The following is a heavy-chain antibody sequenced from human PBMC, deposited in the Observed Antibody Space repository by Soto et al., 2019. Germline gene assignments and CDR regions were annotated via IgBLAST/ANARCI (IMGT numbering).Heavy chain of an antibody. CDR3: VRWAHDDFLRSPDY. J-gene: IGHJ4*02. CDR1: GYTFTGYY. CDR2: INPNSGGT. Sequence: QVQLVQSGAEVKKPVASVKVSCKASGYTFTGYYIHWVRQAPGQGLEWMGWINPNSGGTTYAQKFQGRVTMTRDNSTSTAYIELSRLRSDDTAVYYCVRWAHDDFLRSPDYWGQGPLGTVSS. V-gene: IGHV1-2*02. D-gene: IGHD3-3*01.